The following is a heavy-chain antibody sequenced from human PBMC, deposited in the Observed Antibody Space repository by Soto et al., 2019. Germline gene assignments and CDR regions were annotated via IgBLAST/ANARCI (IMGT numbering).Heavy chain of an antibody. CDR1: GFTFSRYG. D-gene: IGHD3-3*01. CDR3: ARDPGVTNYYFDY. CDR2: IWYDGSKR. J-gene: IGHJ4*02. Sequence: QVPLVESGGGVVQPGTSLRLSCAPSGFTFSRYGMHWVRQAPGKGLEWVAVIWYDGSKRYYADSVKGRFTISRDNSKNTLYLQMNSLRAEDTAVYYCARDPGVTNYYFDYWGQGTLVTVSS. V-gene: IGHV3-33*01.